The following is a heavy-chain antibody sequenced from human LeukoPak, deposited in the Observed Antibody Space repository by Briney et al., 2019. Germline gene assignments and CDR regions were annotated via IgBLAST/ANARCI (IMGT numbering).Heavy chain of an antibody. CDR2: INHSGST. V-gene: IGHV4-39*07. J-gene: IGHJ4*02. CDR1: GGSIGSSSYY. Sequence: SETLSLTCTVSGGSIGSSSYYWGWIRQPPGKGLEWIGEINHSGSTNYNPSLKSRVTISVDTSKNQFSLKLSSVTAADTAVYYYARRLRGSTLDYWGQGTLVTVSS. CDR3: ARRLRGSTLDY. D-gene: IGHD2-2*01.